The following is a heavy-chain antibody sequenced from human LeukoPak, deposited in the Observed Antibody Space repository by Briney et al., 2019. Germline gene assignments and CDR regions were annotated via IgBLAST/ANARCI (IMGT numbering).Heavy chain of an antibody. D-gene: IGHD4-17*01. CDR2: ITSSSYTI. V-gene: IGHV3-48*04. J-gene: IGHJ3*02. Sequence: PGGSLRLSCAASGFTFNNYNMYWVRQAPGKGLEWVSFITSSSYTIYYADSVKGRFIISRDNAKNSLYLQMNSLRAEDTAVYYCARDQDPYTVTGAFDIWGQGTMVTVSS. CDR3: ARDQDPYTVTGAFDI. CDR1: GFTFNNYN.